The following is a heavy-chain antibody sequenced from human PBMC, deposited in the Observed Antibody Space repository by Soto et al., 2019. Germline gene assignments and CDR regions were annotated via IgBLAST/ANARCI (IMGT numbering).Heavy chain of an antibody. J-gene: IGHJ4*02. CDR1: GFAFSSSV. D-gene: IGHD6-19*01. CDR2: ITVRGDGT. CDR3: VKSRAGDFDY. Sequence: EVQLLESGGDLVQPGGSLRLSCAASGFAFSSSVMGWVRQAPGKGLEWVSTITVRGDGTFYAESVRGRFSISRDNSENSLSLQMNSLRPDDTATYYCVKSRAGDFDYWGQGTLVTVSS. V-gene: IGHV3-23*01.